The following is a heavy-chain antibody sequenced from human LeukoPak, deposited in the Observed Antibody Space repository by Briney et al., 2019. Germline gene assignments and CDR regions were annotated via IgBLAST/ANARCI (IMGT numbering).Heavy chain of an antibody. V-gene: IGHV1-18*01. CDR3: ASGTSYDSSGYYSDY. CDR2: ISAYNGNT. CDR1: GYTFTSYG. D-gene: IGHD3-22*01. J-gene: IGHJ4*02. Sequence: ASVKVSCKASGYTFTSYGISWVRQAPGQGLEWMGWISAYNGNTNYAQKLQGRVTMTTDTSTSTAYMELSSLRSEDTAVYYCASGTSYDSSGYYSDYWGQGTLVTVSS.